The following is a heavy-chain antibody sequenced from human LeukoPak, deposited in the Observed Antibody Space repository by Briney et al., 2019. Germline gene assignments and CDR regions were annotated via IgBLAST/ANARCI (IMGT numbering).Heavy chain of an antibody. J-gene: IGHJ4*02. D-gene: IGHD3-3*01. Sequence: SETLSLTCTVSGGSISSYYWSWIRQPPARGLEWIGYMYYSGRTNYNPSLKSRVTISINTSKNQFSLRLSSVTAADTAVYYCARGSDYGDYWGQGTLVTVSS. CDR3: ARGSDYGDY. V-gene: IGHV4-59*01. CDR2: MYYSGRT. CDR1: GGSISSYY.